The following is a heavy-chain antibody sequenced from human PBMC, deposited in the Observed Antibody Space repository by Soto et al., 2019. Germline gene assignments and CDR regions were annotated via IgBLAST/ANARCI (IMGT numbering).Heavy chain of an antibody. Sequence: SETLSLTCTVSGGSISSGDYYWSWIRQPPGKGLEWIGYMYYSGSTYYNPSLKSRVTISVDTSKNQFSLNLSSVTASDTAVYFCVSQRTSVLTQAYFDYWGPGALVTVSS. J-gene: IGHJ4*02. CDR2: MYYSGST. D-gene: IGHD2-8*01. CDR1: GGSISSGDYY. V-gene: IGHV4-30-4*01. CDR3: VSQRTSVLTQAYFDY.